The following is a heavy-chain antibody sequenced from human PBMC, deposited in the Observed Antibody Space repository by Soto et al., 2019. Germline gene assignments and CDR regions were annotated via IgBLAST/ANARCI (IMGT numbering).Heavy chain of an antibody. Sequence: PGGSMRLSCAASGFTFGDYAMQWVRQAQGKGLEWVSAISWNSGSIDYADSVKGRFTISRDNAKNSLYLQMNSLRAEDTALYYCAKSHTTSGWYVTTDYWGQGTRVTVSS. V-gene: IGHV3-9*01. D-gene: IGHD6-19*01. J-gene: IGHJ4*02. CDR2: ISWNSGSI. CDR1: GFTFGDYA. CDR3: AKSHTTSGWYVTTDY.